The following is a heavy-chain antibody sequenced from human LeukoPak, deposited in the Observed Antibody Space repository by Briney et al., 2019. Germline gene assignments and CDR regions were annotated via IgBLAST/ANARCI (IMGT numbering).Heavy chain of an antibody. D-gene: IGHD4-17*01. V-gene: IGHV3-48*04. J-gene: IGHJ4*02. CDR3: ASSYGDYEGNFDY. CDR1: GFTFSSYS. CDR2: ISSSSSTI. Sequence: GGSLRLSWAASGFTFSSYSMNWVRQAPGKGLEWVSYISSSSSTIYYADSVKGRFTISRDNAKNSLYLQMNSLRAEDTAVYYCASSYGDYEGNFDYWGQGTLVTVSS.